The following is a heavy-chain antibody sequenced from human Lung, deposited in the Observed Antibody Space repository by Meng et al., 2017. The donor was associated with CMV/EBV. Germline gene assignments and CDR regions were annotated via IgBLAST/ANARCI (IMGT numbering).Heavy chain of an antibody. CDR2: ISSSDYI. V-gene: IGHV3-21*01. D-gene: IGHD3-3*01. Sequence: GGSLRLXCTASGFTFSDYSMNWVRQAPGKGLEWVSSISSSDYIYYADSVRGRFTISRDNAKHSLYLQMNSLRAEDTAVYYCARGVGSYDFWSAYSYYYGLDVWXQGTTVTVSS. CDR3: ARGVGSYDFWSAYSYYYGLDV. CDR1: GFTFSDYS. J-gene: IGHJ6*02.